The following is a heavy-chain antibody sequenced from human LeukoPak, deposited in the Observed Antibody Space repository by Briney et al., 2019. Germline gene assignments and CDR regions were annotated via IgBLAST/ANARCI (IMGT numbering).Heavy chain of an antibody. Sequence: GGSLRLSCAASGFTFSTYGMHWVRQAPGKGLEWVAFIRYDGSNKYYADSVKGRFTISRDNSKNTLYLQMNSLRNEDTAVYYCAKAPQYCTNGICPNDYWGQGTLATVSS. CDR1: GFTFSTYG. V-gene: IGHV3-30*02. J-gene: IGHJ4*02. D-gene: IGHD2-8*01. CDR2: IRYDGSNK. CDR3: AKAPQYCTNGICPNDY.